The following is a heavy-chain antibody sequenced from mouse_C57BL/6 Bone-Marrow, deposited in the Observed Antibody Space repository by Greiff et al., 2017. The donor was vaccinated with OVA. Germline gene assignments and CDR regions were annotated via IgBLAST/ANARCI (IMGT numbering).Heavy chain of an antibody. V-gene: IGHV2-9-1*01. CDR1: GFSLTSYA. CDR2: IWTGGGT. J-gene: IGHJ4*01. D-gene: IGHD1-1*01. Sequence: QVQLKESGPGLVAPSQSLSITCTVSGFSLTSYAISWVRQPPGKGLEWLGVIWTGGGTNYNSAPKSRLSISKDNSKSQVFLKMNSLQTDDTARYYGARNKALIYYYGSSYAMDYGGQGTSVTVSS. CDR3: ARNKALIYYYGSSYAMDY.